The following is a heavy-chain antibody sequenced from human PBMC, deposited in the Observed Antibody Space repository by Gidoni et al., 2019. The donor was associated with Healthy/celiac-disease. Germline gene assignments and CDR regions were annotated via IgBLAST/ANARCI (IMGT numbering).Heavy chain of an antibody. V-gene: IGHV1-69*01. J-gene: IGHJ5*02. CDR1: GGPFSSYA. Sequence: QVQLVQSGAEVKKPGSSVKVSCKASGGPFSSYALSWVRQAPGQGLEWMGGIIPIFGTANNGQKFQGRVTITADESTSTAYMELSRLRSEDTAVDYCARVYYYDSSGYYRAAFDPWGQGTLVTVSS. D-gene: IGHD3-22*01. CDR3: ARVYYYDSSGYYRAAFDP. CDR2: IIPIFGTA.